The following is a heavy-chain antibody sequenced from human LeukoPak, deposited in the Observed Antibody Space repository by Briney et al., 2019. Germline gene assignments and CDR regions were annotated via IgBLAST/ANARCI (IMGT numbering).Heavy chain of an antibody. J-gene: IGHJ5*02. CDR3: ARVARRDIVVVPAAIVWFDP. Sequence: ASVKVSCKASGYTFTGYYMHWVRQAPGQGLEWMGWINPNSGGTNYAQKFQGRVTMTRDTSISTAYMELSRLRSDDTAVYYCARVARRDIVVVPAAIVWFDPWGQGTLVTASS. CDR1: GYTFTGYY. CDR2: INPNSGGT. V-gene: IGHV1-2*02. D-gene: IGHD2-2*01.